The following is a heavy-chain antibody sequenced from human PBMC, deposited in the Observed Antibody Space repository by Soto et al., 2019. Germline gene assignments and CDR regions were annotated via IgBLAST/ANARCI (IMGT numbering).Heavy chain of an antibody. Sequence: SVKVSCKASGFTFTSSAVQWVRQARGQRLEWIGWIVVGSGNTNYAQKFQERVTITRDMSTGTAYMELSSLRSEDTAVYFCARELDPYYGGNSLSLDYWGQGTLVTVSS. D-gene: IGHD4-17*01. J-gene: IGHJ4*02. CDR3: ARELDPYYGGNSLSLDY. CDR2: IVVGSGNT. CDR1: GFTFTSSA. V-gene: IGHV1-58*01.